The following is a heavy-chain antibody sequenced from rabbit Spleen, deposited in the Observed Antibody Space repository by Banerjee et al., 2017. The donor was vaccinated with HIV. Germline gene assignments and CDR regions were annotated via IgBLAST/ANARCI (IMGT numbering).Heavy chain of an antibody. Sequence: QEQLVESGGGLVQPGGSLKLSCKASGFDLNTYGVSWVRQAPGKGLEWIACINAVTGKAVSATWAKGRFTISKTSSTMVTLQMTSLTVADTATYFCARDTGSSFSSYGMDLWGQGTLVTVS. CDR1: GFDLNTYG. D-gene: IGHD8-1*01. CDR2: INAVTGKA. V-gene: IGHV1S45*01. CDR3: ARDTGSSFSSYGMDL. J-gene: IGHJ3*01.